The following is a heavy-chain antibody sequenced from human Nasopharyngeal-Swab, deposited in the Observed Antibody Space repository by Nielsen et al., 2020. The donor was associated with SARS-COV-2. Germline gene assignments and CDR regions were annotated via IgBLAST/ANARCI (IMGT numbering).Heavy chain of an antibody. Sequence: AVNVSCKASGGAFSSYAISWVRQAPGQGLEWMGGIIPIFGTANYAQKFQGRVTITADESTSTAYMELSSLRSEDTAVYYCARESVVVAAYNAFDIWGQGTMVTVSS. D-gene: IGHD2-15*01. CDR3: ARESVVVAAYNAFDI. CDR2: IIPIFGTA. J-gene: IGHJ3*02. V-gene: IGHV1-69*13. CDR1: GGAFSSYA.